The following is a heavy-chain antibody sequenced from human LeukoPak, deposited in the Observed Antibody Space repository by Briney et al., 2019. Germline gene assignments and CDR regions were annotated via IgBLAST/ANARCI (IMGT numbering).Heavy chain of an antibody. D-gene: IGHD3-3*02. CDR2: IYPGDSDT. J-gene: IGHJ5*02. CDR3: ARQVAQNLASHRVWFDP. CDR1: GYSFTSYW. Sequence: GESLKISCKGSGYSFTSYWIAWVRPMPGKGLEWMGIIYPGDSDTTYSPSFQGQVSISVDKSISTAYLQWSSLKASDTAMYYCARQVAQNLASHRVWFDPWGQGTLVTVSS. V-gene: IGHV5-51*01.